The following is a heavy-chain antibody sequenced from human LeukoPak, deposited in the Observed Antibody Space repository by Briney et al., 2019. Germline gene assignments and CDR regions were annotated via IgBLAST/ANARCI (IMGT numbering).Heavy chain of an antibody. CDR2: IIPIFGTA. D-gene: IGHD3-10*01. CDR3: AREKYAGSGSWFDP. J-gene: IGHJ5*02. CDR1: GGTSSSYA. Sequence: SVKVSCKASGGTSSSYAISWVRQAPGQGLEWMGGIIPIFGTANYAQKFQGRVTITADKSTGTAYMELSSLRSEDTAVYYCAREKYAGSGSWFDPWGQGTLVTVSS. V-gene: IGHV1-69*06.